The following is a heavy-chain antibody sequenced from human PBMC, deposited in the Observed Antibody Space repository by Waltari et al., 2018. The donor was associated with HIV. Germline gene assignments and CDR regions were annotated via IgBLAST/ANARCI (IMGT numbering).Heavy chain of an antibody. J-gene: IGHJ4*02. D-gene: IGHD1-26*01. V-gene: IGHV3-15*01. CDR1: GFTFSNAW. CDR2: IKSKTDGGTT. Sequence: EVQLVESGGGLVKPGGSLRLSCAASGFTFSNAWMSWVGQAPGRGLECVGRIKSKTDGGTTDYAAPVKGRFTISRDDSKNTLYLQMNSLKTEDTAVYYCTTREVGATTFDYWGQGTLVTVSS. CDR3: TTREVGATTFDY.